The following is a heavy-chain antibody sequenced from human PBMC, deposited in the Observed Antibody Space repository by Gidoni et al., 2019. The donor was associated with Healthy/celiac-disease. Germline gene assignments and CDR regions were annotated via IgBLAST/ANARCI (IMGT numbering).Heavy chain of an antibody. D-gene: IGHD5-18*01. CDR2: IIPIFGTA. CDR1: GGTFSSYA. Sequence: QVQLVQSGAEVKMPGSSVKVPCKPSGGTFSSYAISWVRQAPGQELEWMGGIIPIFGTAKYAQKFQGRVTITADKSTSTAYMELSSLRSEDTAVYYCARRNTAMAFDYWGQGTLVTVSS. V-gene: IGHV1-69*06. CDR3: ARRNTAMAFDY. J-gene: IGHJ4*02.